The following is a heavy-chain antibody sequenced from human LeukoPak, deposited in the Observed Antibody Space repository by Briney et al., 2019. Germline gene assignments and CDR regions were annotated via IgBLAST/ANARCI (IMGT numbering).Heavy chain of an antibody. Sequence: SSETLSLTCTVSGGSISNFYWSWIRQPPGKGLEWIGYIYYSGSTNYNPSLKSRVTMSVDTSKNQFSLKLSSVTAADTAVYYCARGRYCSSTSCYKPRPYYYMDVWGKGTTVTVSS. CDR2: IYYSGST. D-gene: IGHD2-2*02. CDR1: GGSISNFY. CDR3: ARGRYCSSTSCYKPRPYYYMDV. V-gene: IGHV4-59*12. J-gene: IGHJ6*03.